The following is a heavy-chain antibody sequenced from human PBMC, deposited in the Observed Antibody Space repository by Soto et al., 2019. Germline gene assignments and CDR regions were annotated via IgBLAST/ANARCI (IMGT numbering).Heavy chain of an antibody. D-gene: IGHD6-19*01. CDR1: GPTTRISY. J-gene: IGHJ4*02. CDR3: AQTTGWPGFDF. Sequence: SDPLSLTYSASGPTTRISYGNRLRHATGQGLELIGHIYNGETTKYNPSLKSRVTISVDTSKNQFSLKLSSVTAADTAVYFCAQTTGWPGFDFWSPGTLVTVSS. V-gene: IGHV4-4*09. CDR2: IYNGETT.